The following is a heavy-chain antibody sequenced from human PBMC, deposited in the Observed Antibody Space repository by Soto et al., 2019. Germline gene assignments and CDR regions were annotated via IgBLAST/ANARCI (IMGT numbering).Heavy chain of an antibody. V-gene: IGHV4-59*11. J-gene: IGHJ3*02. CDR1: GDSIGSHF. CDR2: IYHTVNT. D-gene: IGHD2-15*01. Sequence: SETLSLTCTVSGDSIGSHFWSWIRQAPGKGPELVGYIYHTVNTNYNPALKSRVTISMDTSKNQLSLQLSSVTAADTAVYYCARLQYTVVTALDIWGQGTMVTVSS. CDR3: ARLQYTVVTALDI.